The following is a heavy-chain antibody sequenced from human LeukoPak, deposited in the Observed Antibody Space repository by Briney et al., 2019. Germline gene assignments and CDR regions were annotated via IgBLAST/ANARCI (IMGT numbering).Heavy chain of an antibody. Sequence: ASVKVSCKVSGYSLTELSMHWVRQAPGKGLEWMGGFEREDGKTTYAQKFQGRVSMTEDTSTDTAYMELSSLRSEDTAVYYCSTELGVSWGQGTLVIVSS. CDR2: FEREDGKT. D-gene: IGHD7-27*01. CDR1: GYSLTELS. CDR3: STELGVS. J-gene: IGHJ5*02. V-gene: IGHV1-24*01.